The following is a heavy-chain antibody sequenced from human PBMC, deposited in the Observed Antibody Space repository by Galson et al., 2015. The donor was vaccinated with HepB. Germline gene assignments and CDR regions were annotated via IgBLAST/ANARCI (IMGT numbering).Heavy chain of an antibody. D-gene: IGHD4-17*01. CDR3: ARDYGDLAFDI. Sequence: SLRLSCAASGFTFGSYAMHWVRQAPGKGLEWVAVISYDGSNKYYADSVKGRFTISRDNSKNTLYLQMNSLRAEDTAVYYCARDYGDLAFDIWGQGTMVTVSS. V-gene: IGHV3-30-3*01. CDR2: ISYDGSNK. CDR1: GFTFGSYA. J-gene: IGHJ3*02.